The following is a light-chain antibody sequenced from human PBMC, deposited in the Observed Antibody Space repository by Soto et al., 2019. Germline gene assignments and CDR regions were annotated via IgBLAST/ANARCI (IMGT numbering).Light chain of an antibody. CDR3: LQHNSYPYT. CDR1: QGIRNY. V-gene: IGKV1-17*01. Sequence: DIQMTQSPFSLSASVGDRVTITCRASQGIRNYLGWLQQKPGEAPKRLIYATSSLEGGVPSRFSGSGSGTEFTLTISSLQPEDFATYYCLQHNSYPYTFGQGTKLEIK. J-gene: IGKJ2*01. CDR2: ATS.